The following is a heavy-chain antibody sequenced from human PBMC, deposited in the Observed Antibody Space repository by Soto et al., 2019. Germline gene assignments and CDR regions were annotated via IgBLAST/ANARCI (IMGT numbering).Heavy chain of an antibody. D-gene: IGHD2-15*01. CDR3: VVAAQPYDFDY. Sequence: QVQLVQSGAEVKKPGASVKVSCKASGYTFTSYGISWVRQAPGQGLEWMGWISAYNRNTNYAQKRQGRVTMTTDTSTSTAYMELRSLRSHDTAVYYCVVAAQPYDFDYRGQGTLVTVSS. J-gene: IGHJ4*02. V-gene: IGHV1-18*01. CDR1: GYTFTSYG. CDR2: ISAYNRNT.